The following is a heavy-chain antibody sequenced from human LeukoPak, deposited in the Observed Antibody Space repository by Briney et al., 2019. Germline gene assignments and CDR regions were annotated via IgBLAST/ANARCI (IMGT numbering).Heavy chain of an antibody. D-gene: IGHD3-10*01. CDR2: ISSSSSYI. J-gene: IGHJ6*03. CDR3: ARSELGYNYYYMDV. Sequence: GGSLRLSCAASGFTFSSYNMNWVRQAPGKGLEWVSSISSSSSYIYYADSVKGRFTISRDNAKKSLYLQMNSLRVEDTAVYYCARSELGYNYYYMDVWGRGTTVTISS. V-gene: IGHV3-21*01. CDR1: GFTFSSYN.